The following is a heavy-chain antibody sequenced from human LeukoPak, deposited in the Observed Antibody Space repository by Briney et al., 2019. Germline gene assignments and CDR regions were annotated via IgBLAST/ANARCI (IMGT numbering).Heavy chain of an antibody. D-gene: IGHD5-18*01. CDR2: INPNSGGT. Sequence: ASVKVSCTASGYTFTGYYMHWVRQAPGQGLEWMGRINPNSGGTNYAQKFQGRVTMTRDTSISTAYMELSRLRSDDAAVYYCARGNSYGQVDFDYWGQGTLVTVSS. CDR3: ARGNSYGQVDFDY. J-gene: IGHJ4*02. CDR1: GYTFTGYY. V-gene: IGHV1-2*06.